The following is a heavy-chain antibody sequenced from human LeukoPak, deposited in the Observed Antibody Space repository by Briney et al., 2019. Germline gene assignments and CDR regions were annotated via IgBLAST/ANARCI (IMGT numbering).Heavy chain of an antibody. D-gene: IGHD5-24*01. J-gene: IGHJ4*02. CDR3: AAGTGWLHPNKH. Sequence: ASVKVSCKASGYTFTGYYLHWVRQAPGQGLEWMGRINPNTGGTNHAQKFQGRVTMTRDMSTSTAYMELSSLRSEDTAVYYCAAGTGWLHPNKHWGQGTLVTVPS. V-gene: IGHV1-2*06. CDR1: GYTFTGYY. CDR2: INPNTGGT.